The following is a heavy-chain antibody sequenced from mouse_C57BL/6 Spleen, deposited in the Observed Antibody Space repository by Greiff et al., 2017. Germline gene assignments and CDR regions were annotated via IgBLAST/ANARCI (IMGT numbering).Heavy chain of an antibody. Sequence: VQLQQSGAELVKPGASVKLSCTASGFNIKDYYMHWVKQRTEQGLEWIGRIDPEDGDTKYAQKFKGKATITADTSSNTAYLQLSSLTSEDTAVYDCARCGTAGATREGMDYWGQGTSVTVSS. CDR2: IDPEDGDT. D-gene: IGHD1-1*01. CDR1: GFNIKDYY. CDR3: ARCGTAGATREGMDY. J-gene: IGHJ4*01. V-gene: IGHV14-2*01.